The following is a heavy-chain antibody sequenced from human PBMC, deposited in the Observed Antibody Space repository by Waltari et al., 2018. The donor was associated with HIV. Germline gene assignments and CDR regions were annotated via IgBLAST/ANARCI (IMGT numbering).Heavy chain of an antibody. D-gene: IGHD2-15*01. Sequence: EVQLVQSGAEVKKPGESLKISCKGSGYTFTSHWIGWVRQMPGKGLEWMGMIYPGDSGTRYSPSFQGQVTISGDKSISTAYLQWRSLKPSDTAMYYCVRHFASSGGNQFYFDHGGQGTLVTVSS. J-gene: IGHJ4*02. CDR1: GYTFTSHW. CDR3: VRHFASSGGNQFYFDH. CDR2: IYPGDSGT. V-gene: IGHV5-51*01.